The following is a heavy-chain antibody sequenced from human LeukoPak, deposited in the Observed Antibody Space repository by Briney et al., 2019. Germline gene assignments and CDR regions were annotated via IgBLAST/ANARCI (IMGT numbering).Heavy chain of an antibody. CDR1: GYSFTSYW. D-gene: IGHD3-9*01. Sequence: ESLKISCKGSGYSFTSYWINWVRQMPGKGLEWMGRIDPSDSSTYYSPSFQGHVTFSTDKSISSAFLQWSTLMASDTAMYYCARQEGGNYDLLTGYFDYWGQGALVTVAS. V-gene: IGHV5-10-1*01. CDR3: ARQEGGNYDLLTGYFDY. J-gene: IGHJ4*02. CDR2: IDPSDSST.